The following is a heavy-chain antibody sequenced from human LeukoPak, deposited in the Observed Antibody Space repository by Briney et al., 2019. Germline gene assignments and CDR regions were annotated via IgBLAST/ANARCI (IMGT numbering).Heavy chain of an antibody. J-gene: IGHJ4*02. D-gene: IGHD1-26*01. CDR3: ASGELYYFDY. V-gene: IGHV4-30-4*01. Sequence: SETLSLTCTVSGGSISSGDYYWSWIRQPPGKGLEWIGYIYYSGSTYYNPSLKSRVTISVDTSKNLFSLKLSSVTAADTAVYYCASGELYYFDYWGQGTLVTVSS. CDR1: GGSISSGDYY. CDR2: IYYSGST.